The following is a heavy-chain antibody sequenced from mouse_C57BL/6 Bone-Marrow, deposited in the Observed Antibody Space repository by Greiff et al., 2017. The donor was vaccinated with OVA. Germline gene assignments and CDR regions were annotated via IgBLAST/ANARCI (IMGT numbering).Heavy chain of an antibody. CDR3: ALYDYDANYFDY. D-gene: IGHD2-4*01. Sequence: EVMLVESGGGLVKPGGSLKLSCAASGFTFSDYGMHWVRQAPEKGLEWVAYISSGSSTIYYADTVKGRFTISRDNAKNTLFLQMTSLRSEDTAMYYCALYDYDANYFDYWGQGTTLTVSS. J-gene: IGHJ2*01. CDR2: ISSGSSTI. CDR1: GFTFSDYG. V-gene: IGHV5-17*01.